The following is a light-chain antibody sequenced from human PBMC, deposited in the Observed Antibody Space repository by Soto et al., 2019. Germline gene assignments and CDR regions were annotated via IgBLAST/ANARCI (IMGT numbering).Light chain of an antibody. CDR3: QTGATGIQV. Sequence: QLVLTQSPSASASLGASVKLTCTLSSGHNTYSIAWHQQQPEKGPRFLMKLKSDGSHNRGDGIPDRFSGSSSGAERYLTISSLQSEDEADYYCQTGATGIQVFGGGTKLTVL. J-gene: IGLJ2*01. CDR2: LKSDGSH. V-gene: IGLV4-69*01. CDR1: SGHNTYS.